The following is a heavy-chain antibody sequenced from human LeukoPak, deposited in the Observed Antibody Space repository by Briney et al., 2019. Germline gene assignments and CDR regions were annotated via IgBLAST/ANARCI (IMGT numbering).Heavy chain of an antibody. CDR1: GYTFTGYY. CDR2: INPSSGGT. V-gene: IGHV1-2*02. CDR3: ARVDTVRSYYFFALSYFDY. D-gene: IGHD1-26*01. J-gene: IGHJ4*02. Sequence: ASVKVSCKASGYTFTGYYMHWVRQAPGQGLEWMGWINPSSGGTNYAQKFQGRVTMTRDTSISTAYMELSRLRSDDTAVYYCARVDTVRSYYFFALSYFDYWGQGTLVTVSS.